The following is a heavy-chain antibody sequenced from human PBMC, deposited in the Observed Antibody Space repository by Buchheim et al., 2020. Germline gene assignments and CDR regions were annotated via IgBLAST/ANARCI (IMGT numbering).Heavy chain of an antibody. J-gene: IGHJ5*02. D-gene: IGHD5-12*01. CDR2: INHSGST. Sequence: QVQLQQWGAGLLKPSETLSLTCAVYGGSFSDYYWSWIRQPQGKGLEWIGDINHSGSTNYNPSLKSRVTISVDPSQTQFSLKMSSVTAADTAVYYCARGPLRHRFDPWGQGTL. V-gene: IGHV4-34*01. CDR1: GGSFSDYY. CDR3: ARGPLRHRFDP.